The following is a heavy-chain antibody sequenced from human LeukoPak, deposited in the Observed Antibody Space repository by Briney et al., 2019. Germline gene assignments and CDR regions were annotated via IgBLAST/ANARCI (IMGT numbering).Heavy chain of an antibody. D-gene: IGHD6-6*01. V-gene: IGHV3-7*03. J-gene: IGHJ3*01. CDR3: ARSSYSGSSSV. CDR2: INSDGSEG. CDR1: GFTFSGFW. Sequence: GGSLRLSCAVSGFTFSGFWMSWSRQAPGKGLEWVASINSDGSEGYYADVVKGRLTISRDNAKNSLYLQINSLRAEDTAVYYCARSSYSGSSSVWGQGTMVTVSS.